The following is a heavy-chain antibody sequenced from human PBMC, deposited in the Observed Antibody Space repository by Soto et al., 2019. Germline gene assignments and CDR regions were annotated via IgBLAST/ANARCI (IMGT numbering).Heavy chain of an antibody. D-gene: IGHD3-9*01. CDR1: GFNFKDYW. J-gene: IGHJ3*01. CDR2: IGEDGGIS. V-gene: IGHV3-7*01. Sequence: EVQLVESGGGLVQPGGSLRLSCAGSGFNFKDYWMTWVRQAPGKGLEWLANIGEDGGISNYVDSVKGRFTISRDNVKNPLDLQINSLRAEDTAVYYCARDRNYHLSGYYDAFDVWGQGTVVTVSS. CDR3: ARDRNYHLSGYYDAFDV.